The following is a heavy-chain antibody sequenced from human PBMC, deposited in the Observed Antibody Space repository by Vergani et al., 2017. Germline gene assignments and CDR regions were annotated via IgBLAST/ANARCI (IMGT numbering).Heavy chain of an antibody. J-gene: IGHJ5*02. CDR2: TWYDGNNK. D-gene: IGHD1-14*01. CDR3: ARDLRLLYNRFDP. V-gene: IGHV3-33*01. CDR1: GFTFNHYG. Sequence: QVQLVESGGGAVQPGRSLRLSCAASGFTFNHYGLHWVRQAPGKGLEWVAVTWYDGNNKQYADSVKGRFTISRDNSKSTMYLQMNSLRDEDTGVYYCARDLRLLYNRFDPWGQGTLVTVSS.